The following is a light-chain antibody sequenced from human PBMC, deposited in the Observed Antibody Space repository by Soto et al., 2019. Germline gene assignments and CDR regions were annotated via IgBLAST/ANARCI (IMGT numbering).Light chain of an antibody. V-gene: IGKV1-5*03. CDR2: MAS. CDR1: QSITNW. CDR3: QQYNRLSSVS. J-gene: IGKJ4*01. Sequence: DIQLTQSPSTLSASVGDRVTITCRASQSITNWLAWYQQKPGKAPKVLIHMASSLQSGVPSRFSGSGSGTEFTLAIASLQPDDSATYYCQQYNRLSSVSFGGGTKVEI.